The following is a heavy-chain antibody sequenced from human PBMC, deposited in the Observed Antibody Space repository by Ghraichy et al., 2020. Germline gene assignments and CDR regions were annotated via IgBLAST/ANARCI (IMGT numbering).Heavy chain of an antibody. Sequence: GESLNISCAASGFTFSSYAMSWVRQAPGKGLEWVSAISGSGGSTYYADSVKGRFTISRDNSKNTLYLQMNSLRAEDTAVYYCAKGAGRSYYFDYWGQGTLVTVSS. J-gene: IGHJ4*02. CDR2: ISGSGGST. CDR1: GFTFSSYA. D-gene: IGHD6-19*01. CDR3: AKGAGRSYYFDY. V-gene: IGHV3-23*01.